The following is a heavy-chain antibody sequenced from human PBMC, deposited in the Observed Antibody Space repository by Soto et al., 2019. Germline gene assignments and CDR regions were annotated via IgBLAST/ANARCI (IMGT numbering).Heavy chain of an antibody. Sequence: PGGSLRLSCAASGFTFSSYSMNWVRQAPGNGLEWVSYISSSSSTIYYADSVKGRFTISRDNAKNSLYLQMNSLRDEDTAVYYCARGGYYDSSGYYFRGGECMDVWGQGTTVTVSS. CDR2: ISSSSSTI. D-gene: IGHD3-22*01. CDR3: ARGGYYDSSGYYFRGGECMDV. CDR1: GFTFSSYS. V-gene: IGHV3-48*02. J-gene: IGHJ6*02.